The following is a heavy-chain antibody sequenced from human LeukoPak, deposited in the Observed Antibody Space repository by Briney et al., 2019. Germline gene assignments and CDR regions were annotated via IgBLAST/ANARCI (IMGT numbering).Heavy chain of an antibody. CDR1: GGSISSFY. CDR3: ASRNFGVVTD. V-gene: IGHV4-59*12. Sequence: SETLSLTCTVSGGSISSFYWNWIRLPPGKGLELIGYIYYSGTTNYNPSLKSRVTISVDSSKNQFSLKLGSVAAADTAVYYCASRNFGVVTDWGQGTLVTVSS. D-gene: IGHD3-3*01. CDR2: IYYSGTT. J-gene: IGHJ4*02.